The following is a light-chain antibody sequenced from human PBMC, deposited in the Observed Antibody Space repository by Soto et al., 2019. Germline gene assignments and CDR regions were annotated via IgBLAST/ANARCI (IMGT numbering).Light chain of an antibody. V-gene: IGKV4-1*01. CDR3: QQYYSTPRT. Sequence: DIVMTQSPDSLSVSLGGRATTYRTARVSVLYSSNNKNYLAWYQQKPGQPPKLLIYWASTRESGVPDRFSGSGSGTDFTLTISSLQAEDVAVYYCQQYYSTPRTFGQGTKVDIK. J-gene: IGKJ1*01. CDR1: VSVLYSSNNKNY. CDR2: WAS.